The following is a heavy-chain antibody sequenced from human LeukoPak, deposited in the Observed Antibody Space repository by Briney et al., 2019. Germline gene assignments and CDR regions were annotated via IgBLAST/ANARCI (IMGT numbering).Heavy chain of an antibody. CDR2: IYYSGST. Sequence: PSETLSLTCTVSGGSISSYYWSWIRQPPGKGLEWIGYIYYSGSTNYNPSLKSRVTISVDTSKNQFSLKLSSVTAADTAVYYCARDPSGYYFDYWGQGTLVTVSS. V-gene: IGHV4-59*01. CDR1: GGSISSYY. CDR3: ARDPSGYYFDY. J-gene: IGHJ4*02.